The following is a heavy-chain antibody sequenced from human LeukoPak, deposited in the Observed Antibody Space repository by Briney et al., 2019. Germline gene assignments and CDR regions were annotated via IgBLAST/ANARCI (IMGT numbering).Heavy chain of an antibody. D-gene: IGHD3-9*01. CDR2: IGMNGGTT. CDR1: GFTFSNYA. CDR3: AREELRYFDWLFSGAFDI. J-gene: IGHJ3*02. V-gene: IGHV3-64*01. Sequence: GGSLRLSCAASGFTFSNYAMHWVRQAPGKGLECVSGIGMNGGTTYYSNSVKGRFTISRDNSKNTLYLQMNSLRAEDTAVYYCAREELRYFDWLFSGAFDIWGQGTMVTVSS.